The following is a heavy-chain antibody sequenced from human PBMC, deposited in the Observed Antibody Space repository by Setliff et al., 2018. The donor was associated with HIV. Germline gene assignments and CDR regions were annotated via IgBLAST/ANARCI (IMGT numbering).Heavy chain of an antibody. J-gene: IGHJ4*02. D-gene: IGHD3-3*01. CDR3: AKDGSHFWSGSPDY. CDR2: ISYDGTNK. CDR1: GFIFSSYG. V-gene: IGHV3-30*18. Sequence: GGSLRLSCGASGFIFSSYGMHWVRQAPGKGLEWVAVISYDGTNKYYADSVKGRFTISRDNSKNTVYLQMNSLRAEDTAVYYCAKDGSHFWSGSPDYWGQGTLVTVSS.